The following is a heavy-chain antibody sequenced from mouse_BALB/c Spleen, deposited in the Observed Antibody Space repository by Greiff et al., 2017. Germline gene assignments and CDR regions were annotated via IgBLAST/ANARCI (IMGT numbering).Heavy chain of an antibody. J-gene: IGHJ2*01. V-gene: IGHV7-3*02. Sequence: EVKLVESGGGLVQPGGSLRLSCATSGFTFTDYYMSWVRQPPGKALEWLGFIRNKANGYTTEYSASVKGRFTISRDNSQSILYLQMNTLRAEDSATYYCARDRGNVYYVFDYWGQGTTLTVSS. CDR1: GFTFTDYY. CDR2: IRNKANGYTT. D-gene: IGHD2-3*01. CDR3: ARDRGNVYYVFDY.